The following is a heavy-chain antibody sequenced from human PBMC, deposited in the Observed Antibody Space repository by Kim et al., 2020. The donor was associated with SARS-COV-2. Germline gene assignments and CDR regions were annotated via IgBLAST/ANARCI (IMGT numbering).Heavy chain of an antibody. J-gene: IGHJ6*03. Sequence: SETLSLTCTVSGGSISSYYWSWIRQPPGKGLEWIGYIYYSGSTNYNPSLKSRVTISVDTSKNQFSLKLSSVTAADTAVYYCARLGAVTQGGDYYYYMDVWGKGTTVTVSS. CDR1: GGSISSYY. D-gene: IGHD1-26*01. CDR2: IYYSGST. V-gene: IGHV4-59*08. CDR3: ARLGAVTQGGDYYYYMDV.